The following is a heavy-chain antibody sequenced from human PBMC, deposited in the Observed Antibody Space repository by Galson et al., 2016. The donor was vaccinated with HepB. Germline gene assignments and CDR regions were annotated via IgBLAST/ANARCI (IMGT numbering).Heavy chain of an antibody. D-gene: IGHD2-15*01. CDR3: AGYEVVSFDY. Sequence: TLSLTCSVSGGSISSGGYYWGWIRQHPGKGLEWIGYIYYSGSTYYNPSLQSRLTISLDTSKNHFSLKLDSVTAADTAVYYCAGYEVVSFDYWGQGTLVTVSS. CDR1: GGSISSGGYY. CDR2: IYYSGST. V-gene: IGHV4-31*03. J-gene: IGHJ4*02.